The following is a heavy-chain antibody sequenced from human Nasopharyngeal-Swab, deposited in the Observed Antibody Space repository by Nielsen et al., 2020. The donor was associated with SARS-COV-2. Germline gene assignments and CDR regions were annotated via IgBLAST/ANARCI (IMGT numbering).Heavy chain of an antibody. CDR1: GFTFSSYG. CDR2: ISYDGSNK. Sequence: GESLKISCAASGFTFSSYGMHWVRQAPGKGLEWVAVISYDGSNKYYADSVKGRFTSSRDNSKNTLYLQMNSLRAEDTAVYYCAKDHDTIFSFGDYWGQGTLVTVSS. J-gene: IGHJ4*02. V-gene: IGHV3-30*18. D-gene: IGHD3-9*01. CDR3: AKDHDTIFSFGDY.